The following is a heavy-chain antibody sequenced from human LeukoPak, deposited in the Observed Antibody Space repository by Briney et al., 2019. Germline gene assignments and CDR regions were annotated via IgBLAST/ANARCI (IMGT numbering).Heavy chain of an antibody. CDR3: ARDYSNYVAGPII. D-gene: IGHD4-11*01. J-gene: IGHJ3*02. Sequence: PGGSLRLSCAASGFTFSDYYMSWIRQAPGKGLEWVSYISSSGSTIYYADSVKGRFTISRDNAENSLYLQMNSLRAEDTAVYYCARDYSNYVAGPIIWGQGTMVTVSS. V-gene: IGHV3-11*01. CDR2: ISSSGSTI. CDR1: GFTFSDYY.